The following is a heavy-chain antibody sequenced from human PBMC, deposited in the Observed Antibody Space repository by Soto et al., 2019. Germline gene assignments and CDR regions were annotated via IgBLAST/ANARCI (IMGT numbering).Heavy chain of an antibody. V-gene: IGHV4-30-4*01. CDR1: GGSISDTYYS. J-gene: IGHJ4*02. D-gene: IGHD7-27*01. CDR3: TRGPSGDKVDY. CDR2: IYNGGST. Sequence: QVQLQESGPGLVKPSQTLSLTCTVSGGSISDTYYSWSWIRQSPDKGLECIGHIYNGGSTYNNPSLNGRVIISVDTSKNQFSLELNSVSAADTAGYYCTRGPSGDKVDYWGQGTLVTVSS.